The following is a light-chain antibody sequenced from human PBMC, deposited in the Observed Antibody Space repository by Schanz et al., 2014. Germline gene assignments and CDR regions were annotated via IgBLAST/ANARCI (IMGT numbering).Light chain of an antibody. CDR2: AAS. J-gene: IGKJ1*01. CDR1: QSVYANF. Sequence: EIVLTQSPGTLSLSPGERATLSCRASQSVYANFSAWYQQKPGQAPRLLIYAASSRATGIPDRFSARGSGTDFTLTISRLEPEDFAVYFCHQYDNSPWTFGQGTKVEV. CDR3: HQYDNSPWT. V-gene: IGKV3-20*01.